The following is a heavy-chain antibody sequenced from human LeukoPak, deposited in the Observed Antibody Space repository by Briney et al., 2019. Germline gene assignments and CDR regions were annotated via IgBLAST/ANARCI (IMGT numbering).Heavy chain of an antibody. CDR1: GFTFSSYS. D-gene: IGHD4-17*01. V-gene: IGHV3-21*01. Sequence: GGSLRLSCAASGFTFSSYSMNWVRQAPGKGLEWVSSISSSSSYIYYADSVKGRFTISRDNAKNSLYLQMNSLRAEDTAVYYCARDRRPYGDSGYFDYWGQGTLVTVSS. J-gene: IGHJ4*02. CDR3: ARDRRPYGDSGYFDY. CDR2: ISSSSSYI.